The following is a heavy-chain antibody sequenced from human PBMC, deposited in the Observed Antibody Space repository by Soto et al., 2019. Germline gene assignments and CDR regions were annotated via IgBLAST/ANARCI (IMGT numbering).Heavy chain of an antibody. CDR1: GGTFSSYA. V-gene: IGHV1-69*01. CDR3: ARECSQLRLVRGPNGYYGMDV. D-gene: IGHD6-13*01. J-gene: IGHJ6*02. Sequence: QVQLVQSGAEVKKPGSSVKVSCKASGGTFSSYAISWVRQAPGQGLEWMGGIIPIFGTANYAKKLQGRVTITSDESTSTAYMDLSSLRSEDTAVYYCARECSQLRLVRGPNGYYGMDVWGQGTTVTVSS. CDR2: IIPIFGTA.